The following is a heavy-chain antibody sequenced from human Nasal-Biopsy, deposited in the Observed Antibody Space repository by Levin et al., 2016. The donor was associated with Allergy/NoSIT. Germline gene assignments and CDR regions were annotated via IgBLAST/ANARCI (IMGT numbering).Heavy chain of an antibody. J-gene: IGHJ4*02. V-gene: IGHV3-7*01. D-gene: IGHD2-8*02. CDR3: ARDCRGNEITGTYYDL. CDR1: GFSLRAYW. Sequence: LSLTCVTSGFSLRAYWMGWVRQVPGKGLEWVASIKENGSEKKYVDSVKGRFDISRDNAKNSVYLQMNSLTDEDAAVYYCARDCRGNEITGTYYDLWGQGTLVTVAS. CDR2: IKENGSEK.